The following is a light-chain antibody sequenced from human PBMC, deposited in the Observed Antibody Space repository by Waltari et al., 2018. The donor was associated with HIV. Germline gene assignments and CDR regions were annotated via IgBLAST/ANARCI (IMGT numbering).Light chain of an antibody. CDR2: KDT. J-gene: IGLJ2*01. V-gene: IGLV3-25*03. CDR3: QSSDNSEHMI. CDR1: TLSKQY. Sequence: SSELTQPPSVSVSPGQTARISCSGATLSKQYAYWYQQKPGQAPVVVIIKDTERQSGIPERFSGSSSGTTVTLTIRGVQAEDEADYYCQSSDNSEHMIFGGGTKLTVL.